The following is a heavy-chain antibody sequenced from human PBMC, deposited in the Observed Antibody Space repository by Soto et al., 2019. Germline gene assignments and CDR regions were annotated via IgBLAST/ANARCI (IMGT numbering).Heavy chain of an antibody. CDR1: RFTFSSYG. D-gene: IGHD6-13*01. Sequence: GGSLSLSCAASRFTFSSYGMHWVRQAPGKGLEWVAVIWYDGSNKYYADSVKGRFTISRDNSKNTLYLQMNSLRAEDTAVYYCASDSGYSSSSYYFDYWGQGTLVTVSS. CDR2: IWYDGSNK. J-gene: IGHJ4*02. V-gene: IGHV3-33*01. CDR3: ASDSGYSSSSYYFDY.